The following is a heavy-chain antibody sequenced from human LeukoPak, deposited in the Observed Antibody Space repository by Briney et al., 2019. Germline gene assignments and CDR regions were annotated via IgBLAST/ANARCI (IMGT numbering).Heavy chain of an antibody. CDR1: GFTFSSYA. D-gene: IGHD3-10*01. J-gene: IGHJ4*02. CDR3: AKDLVTGSLDY. Sequence: GGSLRHSCAASGFTFSSYAMTWVLQAPGKGLEWVSSISGSGGSTYYADSVKGRFTISGDNSKNTLYLQMNSLRAEDTAVYYCAKDLVTGSLDYWGQGTLVTVSS. CDR2: ISGSGGST. V-gene: IGHV3-23*01.